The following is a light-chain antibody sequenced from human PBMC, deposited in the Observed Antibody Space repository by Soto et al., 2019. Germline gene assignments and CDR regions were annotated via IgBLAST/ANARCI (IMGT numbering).Light chain of an antibody. CDR3: QQYYDTPTT. J-gene: IGKJ1*01. CDR2: WAS. Sequence: DIVMTQSPDSLAVSLGERATINCKSSQSVLYSSNNKNYLAWYQQKPGQPPKQLIYWASTRESGVPDRFSGSGSGTDFTLSISSLQAEDVAVYYCQQYYDTPTTFGQGTKVEIK. CDR1: QSVLYSSNNKNY. V-gene: IGKV4-1*01.